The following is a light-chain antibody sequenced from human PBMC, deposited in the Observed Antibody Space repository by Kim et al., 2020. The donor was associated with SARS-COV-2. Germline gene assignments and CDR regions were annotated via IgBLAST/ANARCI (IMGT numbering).Light chain of an antibody. CDR2: QDS. V-gene: IGLV3-1*01. CDR1: KLGDKY. Sequence: SYELTQPPSVSVSPGQTASITCSGDKLGDKYPCWYQQKPGQSPILVIYQDSKRPSGIPERFSGFSSGNTATLTISGTQPMDEADYYCQAWDSSTGGVFGT. CDR3: QAWDSSTGGV. J-gene: IGLJ1*01.